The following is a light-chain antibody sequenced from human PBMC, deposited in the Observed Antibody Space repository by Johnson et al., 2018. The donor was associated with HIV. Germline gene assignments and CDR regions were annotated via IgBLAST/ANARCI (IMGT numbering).Light chain of an antibody. Sequence: QSALTQPPSVSAAPGQKVTISCSGSSSNIGNNYVSWYQQLPGTAPKLLIYDNNKRPSGIPDRFSGSKSGTSATLGITGLQTGDEADYYCGTWDSSLSAGGYVCGTGTKDTVL. CDR1: SSNIGNNY. V-gene: IGLV1-51*01. CDR2: DNN. CDR3: GTWDSSLSAGGYV. J-gene: IGLJ1*01.